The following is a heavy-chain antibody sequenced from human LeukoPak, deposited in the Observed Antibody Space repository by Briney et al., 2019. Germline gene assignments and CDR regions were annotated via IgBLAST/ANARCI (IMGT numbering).Heavy chain of an antibody. Sequence: EASVKVSCKASGYTFTSHGISWVRQAPGQGLEWMGWISTYNGNTNYAQKLQGRVSMTTDTSTSTAYMELRSLRSDDTAVYYCARHIAARPNVFDYWGQGTLVTVSS. CDR1: GYTFTSHG. CDR3: ARHIAARPNVFDY. V-gene: IGHV1-18*01. J-gene: IGHJ4*02. D-gene: IGHD6-6*01. CDR2: ISTYNGNT.